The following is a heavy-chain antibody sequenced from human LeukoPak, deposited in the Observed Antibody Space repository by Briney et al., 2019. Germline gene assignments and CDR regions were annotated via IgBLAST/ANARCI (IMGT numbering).Heavy chain of an antibody. CDR3: AREYDYGGNSGPVDY. V-gene: IGHV3-49*04. CDR1: GFTFGDYA. D-gene: IGHD4-23*01. CDR2: IRGKAYGGTT. J-gene: IGHJ4*02. Sequence: PGGSLRLSCTASGFTFGDYAMSWVRQAPGKGLEWVGFIRGKAYGGTTENAASVKGRFTISRDDSKSIAYLQMNSLKTEDTAVYYCAREYDYGGNSGPVDYWGQGTLVTVSS.